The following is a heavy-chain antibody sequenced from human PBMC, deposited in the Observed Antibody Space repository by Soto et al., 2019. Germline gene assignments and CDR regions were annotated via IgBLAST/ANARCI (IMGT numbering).Heavy chain of an antibody. J-gene: IGHJ6*02. CDR2: IIPIFGTA. CDR1: GGTFSSYA. Sequence: QVQLVQSGAEVKKPGSSVKVSCKASGGTFSSYAISWVRQAPGQGLEWMGGIIPIFGTANYAQKFQGRVTITADESTSTAYMELSSLRSEDTAVYYCADGDRGVVPAAIRDNDYYYGMDVWGQGTTVTVSS. CDR3: ADGDRGVVPAAIRDNDYYYGMDV. D-gene: IGHD2-2*01. V-gene: IGHV1-69*01.